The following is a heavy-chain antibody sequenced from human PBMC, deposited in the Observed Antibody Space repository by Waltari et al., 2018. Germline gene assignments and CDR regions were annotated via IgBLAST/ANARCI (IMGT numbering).Heavy chain of an antibody. V-gene: IGHV4-34*01. CDR1: GGSFSGYY. CDR2: INHSGST. CDR3: ARNSSPNRNWFDP. Sequence: QVQLQQWGAGLLKPSETLSLTCAVYGGSFSGYYWSWIRQPPGKGLEWIGEINHSGSTNYNPSLKSRVTISVDTSKNQFSLKLSSVTAADTAVYYCARNSSPNRNWFDPWGQGTLVTVSS. J-gene: IGHJ5*02. D-gene: IGHD6-13*01.